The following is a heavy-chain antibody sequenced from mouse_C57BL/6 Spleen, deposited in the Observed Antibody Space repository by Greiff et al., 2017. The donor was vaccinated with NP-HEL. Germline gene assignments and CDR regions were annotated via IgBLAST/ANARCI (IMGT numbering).Heavy chain of an antibody. Sequence: QVQLKQSGAELVKPGASVKLSCKASGYTFTSYWMHWVKQRPGQGLEWIGMIHPNSGSTNYNEKFKSKATLTVDKSSSTAYMQLSSLTSEDSAVYYCARSTYYYGSSWYFDVWGTGTTVTVSS. CDR2: IHPNSGST. J-gene: IGHJ1*03. CDR1: GYTFTSYW. D-gene: IGHD1-1*01. CDR3: ARSTYYYGSSWYFDV. V-gene: IGHV1-64*01.